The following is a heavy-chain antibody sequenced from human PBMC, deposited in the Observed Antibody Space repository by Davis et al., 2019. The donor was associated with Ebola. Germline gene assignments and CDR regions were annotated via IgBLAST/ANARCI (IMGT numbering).Heavy chain of an antibody. CDR2: IYYSGRT. Sequence: SETLSLTCTVSGGSITSYYWSWIRQPPGKGLEWIGYIYYSGRTSYNPSLESRLTISVDTSKNQFSLKLTSMTIADTAVYYCAREGSNSYFDFWGQGILVTVSS. V-gene: IGHV4-59*01. CDR1: GGSITSYY. CDR3: AREGSNSYFDF. D-gene: IGHD4-23*01. J-gene: IGHJ4*02.